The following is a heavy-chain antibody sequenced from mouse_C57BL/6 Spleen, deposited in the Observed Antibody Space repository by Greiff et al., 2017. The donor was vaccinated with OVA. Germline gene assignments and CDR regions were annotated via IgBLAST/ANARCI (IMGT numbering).Heavy chain of an antibody. D-gene: IGHD1-1*01. CDR2: INYDGSST. J-gene: IGHJ1*03. V-gene: IGHV5-16*01. CDR3: ARGPPNYYGSSHWYFDV. Sequence: EVQLQQSEGGLVQPGSSMKLSCTASGFTFSDYYMAWVRQVPEKGLEWVANINYDGSSTYYLDSLKSRFIISRDNAKNILYLQMSSLKSEDTATYYCARGPPNYYGSSHWYFDVWGTGTTVTVSS. CDR1: GFTFSDYY.